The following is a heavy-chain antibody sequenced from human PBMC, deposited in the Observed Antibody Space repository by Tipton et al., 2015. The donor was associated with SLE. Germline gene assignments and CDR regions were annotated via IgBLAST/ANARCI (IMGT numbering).Heavy chain of an antibody. CDR1: GGSITDYY. J-gene: IGHJ3*01. CDR3: ARVEGWGGYPDGFDV. Sequence: PSLTCTISGGSITDYYWSWVRQSPGKGLEWIGYIYYTGTTNYNPSLKSRVTISVDTSKKQFSLRLRSVTAADTAAYYCARVEGWGGYPDGFDVWGQGTMVTVSS. CDR2: IYYTGTT. V-gene: IGHV4-59*01. D-gene: IGHD3-10*01.